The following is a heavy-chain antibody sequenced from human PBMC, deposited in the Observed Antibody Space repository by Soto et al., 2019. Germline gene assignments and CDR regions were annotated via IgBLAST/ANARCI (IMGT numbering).Heavy chain of an antibody. V-gene: IGHV1-69*01. J-gene: IGHJ2*01. CDR1: GGTFRSYS. Sequence: QVQLVQSGAEVKKPGSSVKVSCKASGGTFRSYSINWVRQAPGQGLEWMGGIIPIFGTANYAQKFQGRVTLTADESTSTAHMELSSLRNEDTAVYYCARPFQSWPGGWYFDLWGRGSLVPVSP. CDR3: ARPFQSWPGGWYFDL. D-gene: IGHD3-16*01. CDR2: IIPIFGTA.